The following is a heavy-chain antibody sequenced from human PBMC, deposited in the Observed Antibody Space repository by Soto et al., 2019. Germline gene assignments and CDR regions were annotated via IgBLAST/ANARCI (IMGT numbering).Heavy chain of an antibody. J-gene: IGHJ4*02. CDR3: ARGGMVATEDFDY. CDR1: GGTFISYA. D-gene: IGHD5-12*01. Sequence: SVTVSCKAAGGTFISYAISWVRQAPGQGLEWMGGIIPIFGTANYAQKFQGRVTITADESTSTAYMELSSLRSEDTAVYYCARGGMVATEDFDYWGQGTLVTVSS. CDR2: IIPIFGTA. V-gene: IGHV1-69*13.